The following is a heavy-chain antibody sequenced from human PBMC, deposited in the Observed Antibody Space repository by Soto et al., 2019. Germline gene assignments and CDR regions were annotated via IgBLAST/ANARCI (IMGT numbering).Heavy chain of an antibody. J-gene: IGHJ5*02. D-gene: IGHD2-2*01. V-gene: IGHV3-23*01. CDR1: GFTFSNYA. CDR3: TRNFVVPDSVWFDP. Sequence: PGGSLRLSCAASGFTFSNYAMTWVRQAPGKGLEWVSALSGSGVSTYYADSVTGRFTISRDNSKNTLYLQMNSLRAEDTAVYYCTRNFVVPDSVWFDPWGQGTLVTVPS. CDR2: LSGSGVST.